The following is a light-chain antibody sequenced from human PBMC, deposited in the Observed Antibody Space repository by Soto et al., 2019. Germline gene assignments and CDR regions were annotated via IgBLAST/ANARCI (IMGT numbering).Light chain of an antibody. V-gene: IGKV3-20*01. CDR2: GAS. J-gene: IGKJ1*01. CDR1: QSVSSSY. CDR3: QQYGSSPLT. Sequence: EIVLTQSPGTLSLSPGERATLSCRASQSVSSSYLAWYQQKPGQAPRLLIYGASSRATGIPDRFSGSGSGTDFPLTISRLEPEDFAVYYCQQYGSSPLTFGQGTNVEIK.